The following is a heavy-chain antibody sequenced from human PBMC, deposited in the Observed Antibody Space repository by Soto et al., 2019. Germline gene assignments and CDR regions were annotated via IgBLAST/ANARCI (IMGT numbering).Heavy chain of an antibody. CDR3: AVGGGDNWNYPYGMDV. V-gene: IGHV3-21*04. CDR1: GFTFSSYS. D-gene: IGHD1-7*01. J-gene: IGHJ6*02. Sequence: GGSLRLSCAASGFTFSSYSMNWVRQAPGKGLEWVSSISSSSSYIYYADSVKGRFTISRDNSKNTLYLQMNSLRAEDTAVYYCAVGGGDNWNYPYGMDVWGQGTMVTVSS. CDR2: ISSSSSYI.